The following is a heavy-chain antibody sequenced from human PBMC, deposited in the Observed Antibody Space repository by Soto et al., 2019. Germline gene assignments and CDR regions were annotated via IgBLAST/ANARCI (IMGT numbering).Heavy chain of an antibody. Sequence: QVQLVQSGAEVKKPGASVKVSCKASGYTFTNFGISWVRQAPGQGLEWMGWISAYNGNTNYAQNFQGRVTMTTATSTSTAYMELRSPRSDDTAVYYGARGGTPIDYWGQGTLVTVSS. CDR3: ARGGTPIDY. J-gene: IGHJ4*02. D-gene: IGHD3-16*01. CDR1: GYTFTNFG. CDR2: ISAYNGNT. V-gene: IGHV1-18*01.